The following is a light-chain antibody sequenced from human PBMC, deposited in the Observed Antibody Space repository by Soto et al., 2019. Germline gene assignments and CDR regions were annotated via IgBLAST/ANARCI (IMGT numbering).Light chain of an antibody. CDR3: QRSYSTPLT. CDR2: AAS. V-gene: IGKV1-39*01. J-gene: IGKJ4*01. Sequence: DIQMTQSPSSLSASVGDRVTITCRASQSSSSYLNWYQQKPGNAPKLLSYAASSLQSGVRSRFSGSGTGTDFTLTISSLQPEDFATYHCQRSYSTPLTFGGGTKVEIK. CDR1: QSSSSY.